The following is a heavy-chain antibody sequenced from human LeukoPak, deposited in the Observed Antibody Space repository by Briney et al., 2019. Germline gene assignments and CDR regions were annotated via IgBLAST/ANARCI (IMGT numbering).Heavy chain of an antibody. CDR1: GYSISSGYY. Sequence: PSETLSLTCTVSGYSISSGYYWGWIRQPPGKGLEWIGSIYHSGSTYYNPSLKSRVTISVDTSKNQFSLKLSSVTAADTAVYYCAREDFLGDGYNPWGQGTLVTVPS. D-gene: IGHD5-24*01. V-gene: IGHV4-38-2*02. J-gene: IGHJ5*02. CDR2: IYHSGST. CDR3: AREDFLGDGYNP.